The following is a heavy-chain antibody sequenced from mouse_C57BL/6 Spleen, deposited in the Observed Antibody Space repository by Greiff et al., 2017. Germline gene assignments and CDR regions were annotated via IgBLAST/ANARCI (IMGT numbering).Heavy chain of an antibody. CDR3: AREVLFITTVVDAMDY. J-gene: IGHJ4*01. D-gene: IGHD1-1*01. Sequence: QVQLKESGPELVKPGASVKISCKASGYAFSSSWMNWVKQRPGKGLEWIGRIYPGDGDTNYNGKFKGKATLTADKSSSTAYMQLSSLTSEDSAVYFCAREVLFITTVVDAMDYWGQGTSGTVSS. CDR1: GYAFSSSW. V-gene: IGHV1-82*01. CDR2: IYPGDGDT.